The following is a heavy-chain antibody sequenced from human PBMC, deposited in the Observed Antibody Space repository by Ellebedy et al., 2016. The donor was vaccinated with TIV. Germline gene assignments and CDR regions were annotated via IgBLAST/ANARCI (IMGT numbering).Heavy chain of an antibody. CDR2: IWFDGDNK. Sequence: GESLKISXAASGFTFSSYGMHWVRQAPGRGLEWVAVIWFDGDNKYYADSVKGRFTISRDNSKNTLYLQMNSLRAEDTAVYYCARGDHYYGMDVWGQGTTVTVSS. V-gene: IGHV3-33*08. D-gene: IGHD2-21*02. J-gene: IGHJ6*02. CDR1: GFTFSSYG. CDR3: ARGDHYYGMDV.